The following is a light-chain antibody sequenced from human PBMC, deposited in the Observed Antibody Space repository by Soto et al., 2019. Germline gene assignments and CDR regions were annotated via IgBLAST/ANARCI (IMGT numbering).Light chain of an antibody. J-gene: IGKJ1*01. CDR3: QRNSIYGT. CDR1: QSISSW. V-gene: IGKV1-5*03. Sequence: DIQMTQSPSTLSASVGDRVTITCRASQSISSWLAWYQQKPGKAPKLLIYKASSLESWVPSRFSSSGSGTEFTLTISILQPDGFATYFCQRNSIYGTFDQGTKVAIK. CDR2: KAS.